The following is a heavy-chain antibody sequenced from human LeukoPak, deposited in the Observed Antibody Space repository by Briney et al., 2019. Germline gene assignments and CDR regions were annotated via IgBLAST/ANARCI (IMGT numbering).Heavy chain of an antibody. CDR2: INAGNGKT. V-gene: IGHV1-3*01. J-gene: IGHJ4*02. Sequence: ASVKVSCKASGYTFTNYAVHWVRQAPGQRLEWMGWINAGNGKTNYSQRFQGRVTLTRDTSASTVYMELSSLRSEDTAVYYCAATDLGDYWGQGTLVTVSS. D-gene: IGHD4-17*01. CDR3: AATDLGDY. CDR1: GYTFTNYA.